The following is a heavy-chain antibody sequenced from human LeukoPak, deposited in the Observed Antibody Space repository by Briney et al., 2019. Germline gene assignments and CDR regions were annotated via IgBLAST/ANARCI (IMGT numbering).Heavy chain of an antibody. J-gene: IGHJ4*02. CDR1: GGSISSGDYY. D-gene: IGHD3-22*01. CDR3: ARASMIVVVNDH. Sequence: SQTLSLTCTVSGGSISSGDYYWSWIRQPPGKGLEWIGYIYYSGSTYYNPSLKSRVAISVDTSKNQFSLKLSSVTAADTAVYYCARASMIVVVNDHRGQGTLVTVPS. CDR2: IYYSGST. V-gene: IGHV4-30-4*01.